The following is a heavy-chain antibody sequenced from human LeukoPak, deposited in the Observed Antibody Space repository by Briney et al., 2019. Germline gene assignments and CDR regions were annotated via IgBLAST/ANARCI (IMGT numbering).Heavy chain of an antibody. Sequence: SETLSLTCTVSGGSISSYYWSWIRQPAGKGLEWIGRIYTSGSTNYNPSLKSRVTMSVDTSKNQFSLKLSSVTGADTGVYYCARSYYDYVWGSYPYFDYWGQGTLVTVSS. D-gene: IGHD3-16*02. CDR3: ARSYYDYVWGSYPYFDY. CDR2: IYTSGST. CDR1: GGSISSYY. J-gene: IGHJ4*02. V-gene: IGHV4-4*07.